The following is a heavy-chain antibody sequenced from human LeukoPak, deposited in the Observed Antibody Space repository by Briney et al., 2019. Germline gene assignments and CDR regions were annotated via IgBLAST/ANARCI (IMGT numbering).Heavy chain of an antibody. CDR1: GFTFGSYW. Sequence: PGGSLRLSCVASGFTFGSYWMHWVRQAPGRGLVWVSRINSDGSTTSYADSVKGRFTMSRDNAKNTLYLQMNSLRAEDTAVYCCARTVAGKGNAFDIWGQGTMVTVSP. CDR3: ARTVAGKGNAFDI. V-gene: IGHV3-74*01. CDR2: INSDGSTT. D-gene: IGHD6-19*01. J-gene: IGHJ3*02.